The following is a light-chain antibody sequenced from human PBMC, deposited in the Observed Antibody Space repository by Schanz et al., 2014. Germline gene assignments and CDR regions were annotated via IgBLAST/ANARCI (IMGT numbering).Light chain of an antibody. CDR2: DAS. CDR3: HQYNSYWET. J-gene: IGKJ1*01. CDR1: QSISTW. V-gene: IGKV1-5*01. Sequence: IQLTQSPSSLSASVGDRVTITCRASQSISTWLAWYQQKPGKAPKLLIYDASSLESGVPSRFSGSGSGTEFTLTISSLQPDDFATYYCHQYNSYWETFGQGTKVAFK.